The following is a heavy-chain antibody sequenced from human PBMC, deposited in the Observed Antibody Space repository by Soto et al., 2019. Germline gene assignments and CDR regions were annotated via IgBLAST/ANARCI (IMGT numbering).Heavy chain of an antibody. Sequence: EVQLVESGGGLVQPGGSLRLSCAASGFTFSSYDMHWVRQATGKGLEWVSAIGTAGDTYYPGSVKGRFTISRENAKNSLYLQMNSLRAGDTAVYYCARGGHGDYHLFDAFDIWGQGTMVTVSS. CDR1: GFTFSSYD. V-gene: IGHV3-13*01. CDR2: IGTAGDT. J-gene: IGHJ3*02. CDR3: ARGGHGDYHLFDAFDI. D-gene: IGHD4-17*01.